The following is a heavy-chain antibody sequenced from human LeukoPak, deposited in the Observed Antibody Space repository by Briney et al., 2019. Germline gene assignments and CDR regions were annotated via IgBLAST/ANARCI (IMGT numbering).Heavy chain of an antibody. D-gene: IGHD1/OR15-1a*01. CDR2: ISYDGSNK. V-gene: IGHV3-30-3*01. Sequence: GGSLRLSCVASGFTLSNYPIHWVRQAPGKGLEWVLVISYDGSNKYHADSVKGRFTISRDNSKNTLYLQMNTLRGEDTAVYYCARSGLGNIYYYFMDVWGQGTTVTVSS. J-gene: IGHJ6*02. CDR1: GFTLSNYP. CDR3: ARSGLGNIYYYFMDV.